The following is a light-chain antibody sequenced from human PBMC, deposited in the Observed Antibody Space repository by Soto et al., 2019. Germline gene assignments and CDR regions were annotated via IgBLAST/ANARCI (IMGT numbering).Light chain of an antibody. CDR2: DAS. CDR3: QQYNSYSAWT. V-gene: IGKV1-5*01. CDR1: QSISSW. J-gene: IGKJ1*01. Sequence: DIQMTQSPSTLSASVGDRVTITCRASQSISSWLAWYQQKPGKAPKLLIYDASSLESGVPSRFSGSGSGTEFTLTIRSLHPDDFATYYCQQYNSYSAWTFGQGTKVDIK.